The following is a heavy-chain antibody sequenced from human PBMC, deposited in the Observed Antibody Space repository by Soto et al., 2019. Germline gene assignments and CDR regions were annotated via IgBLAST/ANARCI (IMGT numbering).Heavy chain of an antibody. V-gene: IGHV3-11*01. CDR2: TSGSGSTI. Sequence: QGQLVESGGGLVKPGGSLRLSCAASGFTFSDYYMSWIRQAPGKGLEWVSYTSGSGSTISYADSVKGRFTISRDNAKNSLYLQMNSLRAEDTAVYYCARGLYSSRPYAFDIWGQGTMVTVSS. CDR3: ARGLYSSRPYAFDI. D-gene: IGHD6-13*01. CDR1: GFTFSDYY. J-gene: IGHJ3*02.